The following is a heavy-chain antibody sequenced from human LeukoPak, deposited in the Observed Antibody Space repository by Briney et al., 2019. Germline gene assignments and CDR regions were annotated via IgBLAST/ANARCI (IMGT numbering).Heavy chain of an antibody. D-gene: IGHD6-13*01. V-gene: IGHV4-4*02. CDR3: ARRRRSPRRIAAAESDY. CDR1: GGSISSSNW. J-gene: IGHJ4*02. CDR2: IYHSGST. Sequence: KASGTLSLTCAVSGGSISSSNWWSWVRQPPGKGLEWIGEIYHSGSTNYNPSLKSRVTISVDKSKNQFSLKLSSVTAADTAVYYCARRRRSPRRIAAAESDYWGQGTLVTVSS.